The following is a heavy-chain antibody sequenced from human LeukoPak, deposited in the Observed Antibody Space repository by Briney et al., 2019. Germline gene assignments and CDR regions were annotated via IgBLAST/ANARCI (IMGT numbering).Heavy chain of an antibody. CDR3: ARSGVATCHY. D-gene: IGHD2-15*01. Sequence: GGSLRLSCQASGFPFSNYAMSWVRQAPGKGLEWVSSINNDGGGSFFADSVKDRFTISRDDSRSVVYLQMNSLSAEDTAVYYCARSGVATCHYWGQGTLVTVSS. V-gene: IGHV3-23*01. CDR2: INNDGGGS. CDR1: GFPFSNYA. J-gene: IGHJ4*02.